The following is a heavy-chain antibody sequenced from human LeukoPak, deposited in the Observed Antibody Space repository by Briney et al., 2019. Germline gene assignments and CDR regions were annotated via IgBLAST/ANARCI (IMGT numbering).Heavy chain of an antibody. CDR2: SSGSGGST. D-gene: IGHD5-12*01. J-gene: IGHJ4*02. CDR3: AKVGIVATTTFDY. Sequence: GGSLRLSCAASGFSFSSYAMSWVRQAPGQGLDFVSASSGSGGSTYYADSVKGRFTISRDNSKNTLYLQMNSLRAADTAVYYCAKVGIVATTTFDYWGQGTLVTVSS. CDR1: GFSFSSYA. V-gene: IGHV3-23*01.